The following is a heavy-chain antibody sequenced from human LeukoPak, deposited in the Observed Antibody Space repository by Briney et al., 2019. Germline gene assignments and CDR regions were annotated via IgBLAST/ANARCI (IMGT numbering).Heavy chain of an antibody. CDR2: ISTSTSYT. V-gene: IGHV3-11*06. D-gene: IGHD6-19*01. Sequence: GGSLRLSCAASGFTFSDYYMSWIRQAPGKGLEWVSFISTSTSYTNYADSVKGRFSISRDNAKNSPYLQMNSLKAEDTAVYYCARFVGSGWKYFDYWGQGALVTVSS. J-gene: IGHJ4*02. CDR1: GFTFSDYY. CDR3: ARFVGSGWKYFDY.